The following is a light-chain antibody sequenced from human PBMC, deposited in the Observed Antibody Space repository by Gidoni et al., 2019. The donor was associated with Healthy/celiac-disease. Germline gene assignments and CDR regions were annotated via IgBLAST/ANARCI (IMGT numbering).Light chain of an antibody. CDR2: WAS. CDR3: QQYYSTPYT. J-gene: IGKJ2*01. Sequence: DIVMTQSPDSLAVSLGERATINCKSSQSVLYSSNNENYLAWYQQKPGQPPRLLIYWASTRESGVPDRFSGSGSGTDFTLTISSLQAEDVAVYYCQQYYSTPYTFXQXTKLEIK. V-gene: IGKV4-1*01. CDR1: QSVLYSSNNENY.